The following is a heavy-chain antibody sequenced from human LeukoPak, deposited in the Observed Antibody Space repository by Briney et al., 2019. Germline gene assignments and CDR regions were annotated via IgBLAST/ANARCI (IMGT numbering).Heavy chain of an antibody. V-gene: IGHV3-53*01. CDR3: ARAAWRT. CDR1: GFTVSSSY. D-gene: IGHD1/OR15-1a*01. Sequence: PGGALRLSCAASGFTVSSSYMTWVRQAPGKGLEWVSVIFSGGSTYYADSVKGRFTISRDNSKNTLYLQMNSLRAEDTAVYYCARAAWRTWGQGTLVTVSS. J-gene: IGHJ4*02. CDR2: IFSGGST.